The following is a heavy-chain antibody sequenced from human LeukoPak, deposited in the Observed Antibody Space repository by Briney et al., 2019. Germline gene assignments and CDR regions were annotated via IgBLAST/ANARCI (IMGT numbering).Heavy chain of an antibody. CDR1: GFTFSSYG. Sequence: AGGSLRLSCAASGFTFSSYGMHWVRQAPGKGLEWVAFIRYDGSNKYYADSVKGRFTISRDNSKNTLYLQMNSLRAEDTAVYYCAKDRRYCSSTSCELSNWFDPWGQGTLVTVSS. CDR2: IRYDGSNK. D-gene: IGHD2-2*01. V-gene: IGHV3-30*02. CDR3: AKDRRYCSSTSCELSNWFDP. J-gene: IGHJ5*02.